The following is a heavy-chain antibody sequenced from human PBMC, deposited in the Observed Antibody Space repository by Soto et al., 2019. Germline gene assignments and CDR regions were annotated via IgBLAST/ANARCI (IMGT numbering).Heavy chain of an antibody. J-gene: IGHJ6*02. D-gene: IGHD5-12*01. Sequence: ASVKVSCKASGYTFTVYYMHCVLQSPGQGLEWMGWINPNSGGTNYAQKFQGRVTMTRDTSISTAYMELSRLRSDDTAVYYCARGSRATSTGGMDVWGQGTTVTVSS. CDR3: ARGSRATSTGGMDV. V-gene: IGHV1-2*02. CDR2: INPNSGGT. CDR1: GYTFTVYY.